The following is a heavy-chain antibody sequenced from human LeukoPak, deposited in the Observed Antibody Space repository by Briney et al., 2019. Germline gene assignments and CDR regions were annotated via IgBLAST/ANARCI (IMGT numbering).Heavy chain of an antibody. CDR3: AKWYSSGWYASFDY. CDR1: RFTFSNYG. D-gene: IGHD6-19*01. V-gene: IGHV3-23*01. Sequence: GGSLRLSCAASRFTFSNYGMSLVRQAPGKGLGWVSAISGSGSSTYYADSVKGRFTISRDNSKNTLYLQMNSLRAEDTAVYYCAKWYSSGWYASFDYWGQGTLVTVSS. J-gene: IGHJ4*02. CDR2: ISGSGSST.